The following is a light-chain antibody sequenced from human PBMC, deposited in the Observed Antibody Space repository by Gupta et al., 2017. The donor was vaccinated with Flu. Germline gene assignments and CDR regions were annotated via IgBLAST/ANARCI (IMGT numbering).Light chain of an antibody. Sequence: EIVMTQYPANLSVSPGERATLSCRASQSVSRNLALYQQKPGQAPRLLIYGASTRATGVPARFSGSGSGTEFTLTISSLQSEDSAVYSCQQYNDWYTFGQGTKLEIK. CDR2: GAS. J-gene: IGKJ2*01. CDR3: QQYNDWYT. CDR1: QSVSRN. V-gene: IGKV3-15*01.